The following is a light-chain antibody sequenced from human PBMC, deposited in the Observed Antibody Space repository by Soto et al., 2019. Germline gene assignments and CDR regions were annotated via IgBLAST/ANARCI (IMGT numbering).Light chain of an antibody. CDR1: QSVSSN. V-gene: IGKV3-20*01. Sequence: EIVMTQSPATLSVSPGDRATLPCRASQSVSSNLAWYQQKPGQAPRLLIFGASSRATDIPDRFRGSGSGTDFTLTISRLEPEDFAVYYCQQYGDSMWTFGLGTKVDIK. CDR2: GAS. CDR3: QQYGDSMWT. J-gene: IGKJ1*01.